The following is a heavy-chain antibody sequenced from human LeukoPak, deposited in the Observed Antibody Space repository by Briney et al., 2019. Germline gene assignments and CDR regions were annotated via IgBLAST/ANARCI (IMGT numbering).Heavy chain of an antibody. Sequence: GRSLRLSCAASGLTFSGYEFNWVRQAPGKGLEWVSYISISGTTTHYADSVKGRFTISRDNSKNTVHLQMNSLRADDTAVYYCAKGPRALEHSTHRFDNWGQGTRVTVSS. D-gene: IGHD1/OR15-1a*01. CDR2: ISISGTTT. CDR3: AKGPRALEHSTHRFDN. V-gene: IGHV3-48*03. CDR1: GLTFSGYE. J-gene: IGHJ4*02.